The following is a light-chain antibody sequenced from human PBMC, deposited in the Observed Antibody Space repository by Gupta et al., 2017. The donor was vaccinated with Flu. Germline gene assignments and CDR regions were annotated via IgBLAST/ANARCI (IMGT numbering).Light chain of an antibody. CDR3: LLYDLRPPPT. Sequence: SSLSASVGDRVTITCQTSQDIRRYLKWYKQFPGRAPKLLIKEASHLQGGVPSRFSGNGYGTHFTFTISGLQWEDFATYYCLLYDLRPPPTFGPGTK. J-gene: IGKJ2*01. CDR2: EAS. CDR1: QDIRRY. V-gene: IGKV1-33*01.